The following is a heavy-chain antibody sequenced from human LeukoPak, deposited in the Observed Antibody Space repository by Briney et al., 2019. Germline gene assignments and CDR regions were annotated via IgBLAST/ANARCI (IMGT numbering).Heavy chain of an antibody. CDR3: ARLFPGYCSGGSCLRPFDY. D-gene: IGHD2-15*01. V-gene: IGHV3-7*04. CDR1: GFTFSSYW. CDR2: IKPDGSEK. J-gene: IGHJ4*02. Sequence: PGGSLRLSYAATGFTFSSYWMSWVRQAPGKGLECVANIKPDGSEKYYVDSVKGRFTISRDNAKNSLYLQMNSLRAEDTAIYYCARLFPGYCSGGSCLRPFDYWGQGTLVTVSS.